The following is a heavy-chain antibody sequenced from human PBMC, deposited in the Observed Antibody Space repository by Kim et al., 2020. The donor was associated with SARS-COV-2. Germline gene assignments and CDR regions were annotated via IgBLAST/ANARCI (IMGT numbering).Heavy chain of an antibody. D-gene: IGHD3-22*01. V-gene: IGHV4-59*13. CDR3: ARIYYDSSGYRREADYYYYGMDV. Sequence: SETLSLTCTVSGGSISSYYWSWIRQPPGKGLEWIGYIYYSGSTNYNPSLKSRVTISVDTSKNQFSLKLSSVTAADTAVYYCARIYYDSSGYRREADYYYYGMDVWGQGTTVTVSS. CDR1: GGSISSYY. CDR2: IYYSGST. J-gene: IGHJ6*02.